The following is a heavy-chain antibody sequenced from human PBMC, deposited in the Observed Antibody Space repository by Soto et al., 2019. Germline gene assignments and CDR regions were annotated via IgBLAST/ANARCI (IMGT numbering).Heavy chain of an antibody. D-gene: IGHD4-17*01. Sequence: GGSLRLSCAGSGFTFGNYWMSWVRQAPGKGLECVANIKQDGSEKYYVDSVKGRFTISRDMSTSTAYMELSSLRPEDTAVYYCAADVGGYIYGLARHWGPGTLVTVSS. J-gene: IGHJ4*02. CDR2: IKQDGSEK. CDR1: GFTFGNYW. CDR3: AADVGGYIYGLARH. V-gene: IGHV3-7*03.